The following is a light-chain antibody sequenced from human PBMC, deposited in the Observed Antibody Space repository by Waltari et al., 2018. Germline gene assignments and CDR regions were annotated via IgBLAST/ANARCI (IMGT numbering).Light chain of an antibody. V-gene: IGLV2-14*03. CDR1: SNDVGGYGY. CDR3: QSYDTSLSVV. Sequence: QSALTQPASVSGSPGQSITISCTGTSNDVGGYGYVSWYQQYPGRAPNLIIYEASYRPSGISTRFSGSKSGNTASLTISGLQADDEADYYCQSYDTSLSVVFGGGTKLTVL. J-gene: IGLJ3*02. CDR2: EAS.